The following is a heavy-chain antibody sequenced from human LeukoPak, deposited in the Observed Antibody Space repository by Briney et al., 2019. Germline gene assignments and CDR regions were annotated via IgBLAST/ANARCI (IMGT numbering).Heavy chain of an antibody. CDR3: LRDPAADGGS. J-gene: IGHJ5*02. D-gene: IGHD6-13*01. Sequence: PGGSLRLSCAASGFTFSNYWMHWVRQAPGTGPVWVSGINTDGTITRSADSVKGRFSISRDNAKNTLFLQMDSLRGEDTAVYSCLRDPAADGGSWGQGTLVIVSP. CDR2: INTDGTIT. CDR1: GFTFSNYW. V-gene: IGHV3-74*01.